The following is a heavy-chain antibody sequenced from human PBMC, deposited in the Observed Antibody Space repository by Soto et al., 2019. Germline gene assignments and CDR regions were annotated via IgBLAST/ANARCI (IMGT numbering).Heavy chain of an antibody. CDR1: GFSVSNNH. D-gene: IGHD3-16*01. CDR3: AGRLTTAASLDY. V-gene: IGHV3-53*01. CDR2: IHGGGST. J-gene: IGHJ4*02. Sequence: VQLVESGGGLIQPGGSLRLSCAASGFSVSNNHMTWVRQAAGKGLEWVSLIHGGGSTYYADSVKGRFTISRDNSKNTLYLQMDSLSAEDTAIYYCAGRLTTAASLDYWGQGTLVIVSS.